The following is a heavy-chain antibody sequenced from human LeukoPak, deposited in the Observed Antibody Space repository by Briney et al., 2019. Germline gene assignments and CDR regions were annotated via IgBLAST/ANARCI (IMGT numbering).Heavy chain of an antibody. CDR2: IKSKTVGGTT. J-gene: IGHJ4*02. Sequence: GGSLRLSCAASGFTFSNAWMSWVRQAPGKGLEWVGRIKSKTVGGTTDYAAPVKGRFTISRDDSKNTLYLQMNSLKTEDTAVYYCTTDGSSCLLDYWGQGTLVTVSS. CDR3: TTDGSSCLLDY. CDR1: GFTFSNAW. D-gene: IGHD6-13*01. V-gene: IGHV3-15*01.